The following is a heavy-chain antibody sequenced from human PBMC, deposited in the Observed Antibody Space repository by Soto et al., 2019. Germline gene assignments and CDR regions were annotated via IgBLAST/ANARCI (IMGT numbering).Heavy chain of an antibody. J-gene: IGHJ4*02. Sequence: GGSLRLSCAASRFIFSSYWMHWFRQAPGKGLVWVSRINSDGRSTSYADSVKGRFIISRDNAKNTLYLQMNRLRAEDTAVYYCARVPDDNNYYGAIDYWGQGTLVTVSS. CDR2: INSDGRST. V-gene: IGHV3-74*01. CDR3: ARVPDDNNYYGAIDY. CDR1: RFIFSSYW. D-gene: IGHD3-10*01.